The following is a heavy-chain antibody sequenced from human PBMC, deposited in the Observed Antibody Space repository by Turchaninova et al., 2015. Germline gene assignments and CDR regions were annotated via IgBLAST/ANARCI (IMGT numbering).Heavy chain of an antibody. CDR2: TYHTWST. J-gene: IGHJ4*02. V-gene: IGHV4-4*02. CDR1: AAANMSGGW. D-gene: IGHD6-19*01. Sequence: QVPLQQSGPGLVKPSGTPALNCVAPAAANMSGGWWSWVRQPHGKGLELIGATYHTWSTNYNPSLNSRVTITSDTSKNQLSLILNSVTAADTAVYYCARNSGTLDQWGQGTMVTVSS. CDR3: ARNSGTLDQ.